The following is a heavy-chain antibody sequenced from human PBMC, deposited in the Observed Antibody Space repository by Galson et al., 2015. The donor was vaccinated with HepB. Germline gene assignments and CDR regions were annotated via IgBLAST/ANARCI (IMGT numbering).Heavy chain of an antibody. J-gene: IGHJ5*02. Sequence: YLRLSCAASGFPFNNAWMTWVRQAPRRGLEWVGRIKSKPDGETTYYAPPVKGRFTISRDDSKNSLYLQMNSLKTEDTAVYYCTTDVYYSTYWSWLDPWGQGTLVTVSS. CDR2: IKSKPDGETT. D-gene: IGHD2-8*02. V-gene: IGHV3-15*01. CDR3: TTDVYYSTYWSWLDP. CDR1: GFPFNNAW.